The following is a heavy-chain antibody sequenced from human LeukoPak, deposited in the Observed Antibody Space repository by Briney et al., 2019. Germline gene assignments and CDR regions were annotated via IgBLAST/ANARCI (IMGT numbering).Heavy chain of an antibody. CDR1: GASISAFH. J-gene: IGHJ4*02. CDR3: ARKDGDY. CDR2: IYSSGST. Sequence: SETLSLTCTVSGASISAFHWTWFRQPAGKGLEWIGLIYSSGSTLFNPSLKSRVAMSVDLAKNQLSLKLTSVTAADTAMYYCARKDGDYWGRGTLVTVSS. V-gene: IGHV4-4*07.